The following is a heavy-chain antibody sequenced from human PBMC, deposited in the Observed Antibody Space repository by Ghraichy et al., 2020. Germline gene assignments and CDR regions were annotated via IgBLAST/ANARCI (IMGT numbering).Heavy chain of an antibody. CDR3: ARGVEYYDSSGYSNYFDY. CDR1: GGSISSSSYY. J-gene: IGHJ4*02. D-gene: IGHD3-22*01. CDR2: IYYSGST. V-gene: IGHV4-39*01. Sequence: SETLSLTCTVSGGSISSSSYYWGWIRQPPGKGLEWIGSIYYSGSTYYNPSLKSRVTISVDTSKNQFSLKLSSVTAADTAVYYCARGVEYYDSSGYSNYFDYWGQGTLVTVSS.